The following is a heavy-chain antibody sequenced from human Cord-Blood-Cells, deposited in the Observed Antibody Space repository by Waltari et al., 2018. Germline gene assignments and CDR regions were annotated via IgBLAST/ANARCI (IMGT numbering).Heavy chain of an antibody. J-gene: IGHJ4*02. CDR1: GFTCSSYA. D-gene: IGHD1-26*01. CDR3: ARIDSHGSYYDY. CDR2: ISYDGSNK. V-gene: IGHV3-30*04. Sequence: QVQLVESGGGVVQPGRSLRLACAASGFTCSSYAMHWVRQAPGKGLEWVAVISYDGSNKYYADSVKGRFTISRDNSKNTLYLQMNSLRAEDTAVYYCARIDSHGSYYDYWGQGTLVTVSS.